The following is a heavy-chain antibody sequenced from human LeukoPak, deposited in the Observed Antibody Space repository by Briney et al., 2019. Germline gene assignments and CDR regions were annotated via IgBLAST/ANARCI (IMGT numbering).Heavy chain of an antibody. CDR1: GYTFTGYY. CDR2: INPNSGDT. D-gene: IGHD6-13*01. J-gene: IGHJ5*02. CDR3: ARIAAAAINWFDP. V-gene: IGHV1-2*02. Sequence: ASVKVSCKASGYTFTGYYLHWVRQAPGQGLEWMGWINPNSGDTNYAPKFQGRVTMTRDTSISTAYMGLSSLRSDDAAVYFCARIAAAAINWFDPWRQGTLVTVSS.